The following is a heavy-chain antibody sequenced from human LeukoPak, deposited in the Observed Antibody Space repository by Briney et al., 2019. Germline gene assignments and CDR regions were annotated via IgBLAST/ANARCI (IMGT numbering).Heavy chain of an antibody. Sequence: PSETLSLTCAVSGGSISSSNWWSWVRQPPGKGLEWIGEIYHSGSTNYNPSLKSRVTISVDKSKNQFSLKLSSVTAADTAVYYCASLYYYDSSGYYYRGWFDPWGQGTLVTVSS. CDR3: ASLYYYDSSGYYYRGWFDP. D-gene: IGHD3-22*01. CDR2: IYHSGST. V-gene: IGHV4-4*02. CDR1: GGSISSSNW. J-gene: IGHJ5*02.